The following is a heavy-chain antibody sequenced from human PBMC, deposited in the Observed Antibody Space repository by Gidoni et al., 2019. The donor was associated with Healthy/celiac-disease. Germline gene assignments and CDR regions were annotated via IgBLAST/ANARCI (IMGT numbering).Heavy chain of an antibody. D-gene: IGHD5-18*01. V-gene: IGHV3-74*01. J-gene: IGHJ4*02. Sequence: EVQLVESGGGLVQPGGSLRLSCAASGFPLSSYWMHWFRQAPGKGLGWVSRINRDGSSTSYADSVKGRFTISRDNAKNTLYLQMNSLRAEDTAVYYCARVGYSYGSDFDYWGQGTLVTVSS. CDR2: INRDGSST. CDR3: ARVGYSYGSDFDY. CDR1: GFPLSSYW.